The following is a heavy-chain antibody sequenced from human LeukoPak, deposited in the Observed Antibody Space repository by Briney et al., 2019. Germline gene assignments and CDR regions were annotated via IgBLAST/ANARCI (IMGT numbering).Heavy chain of an antibody. J-gene: IGHJ4*02. Sequence: GGSLRLSCAASGFTFGSYGMHWVRQAPAKGLEWVAVISYDGSNKYYADSVKGQFTISRDNSKNTLYLQMNSLRAEDTAVYYCAKDFSNWAFDYWGQGTLVTVSS. CDR1: GFTFGSYG. CDR3: AKDFSNWAFDY. V-gene: IGHV3-30*18. CDR2: ISYDGSNK. D-gene: IGHD7-27*01.